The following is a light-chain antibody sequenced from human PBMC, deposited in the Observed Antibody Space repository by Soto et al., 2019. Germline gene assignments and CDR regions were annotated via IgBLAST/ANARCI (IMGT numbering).Light chain of an antibody. J-gene: IGLJ1*01. Sequence: SVLTHPPSASGTPGHSFTISCSGSSSNIVSNTVNWYQQLPGTAPKLLIYINNQRPSGVPDRFSGSKSGTSASLAISGLKSEDEADYYCAAWDDTLNGNFVFGNGKKVNVL. CDR2: INN. CDR3: AAWDDTLNGNFV. V-gene: IGLV1-44*01. CDR1: SSNIVSNT.